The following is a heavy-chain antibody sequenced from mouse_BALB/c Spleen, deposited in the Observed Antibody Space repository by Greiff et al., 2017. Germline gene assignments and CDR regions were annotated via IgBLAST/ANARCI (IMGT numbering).Heavy chain of an antibody. V-gene: IGHV3-2*02. Sequence: VQLKESGPGLVKPSQSLSLTCTVTGYSITSDYAWNWIRQFPGNKLEWMGYISYSGSTSYNPSLKSRISITRDTSKNQFFLQLNSVTTEDTATYYCARDYPYWYFDVWGAGTTVTVSS. CDR3: ARDYPYWYFDV. CDR2: ISYSGST. CDR1: GYSITSDYA. D-gene: IGHD5-5*01. J-gene: IGHJ1*01.